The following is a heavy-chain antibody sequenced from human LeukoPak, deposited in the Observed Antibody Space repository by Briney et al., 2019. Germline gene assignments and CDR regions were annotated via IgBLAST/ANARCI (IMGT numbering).Heavy chain of an antibody. Sequence: GASVKVSCKASGCTFSSYAISWVRQAPGQGLEWMGGIIPIFGTANYAQKFQGRVTITTDESTSTAYMELSSLRSEDTAVYYCARTEDYYFDYWGQGTLVTVSS. V-gene: IGHV1-69*05. CDR2: IIPIFGTA. J-gene: IGHJ4*02. CDR1: GCTFSSYA. CDR3: ARTEDYYFDY.